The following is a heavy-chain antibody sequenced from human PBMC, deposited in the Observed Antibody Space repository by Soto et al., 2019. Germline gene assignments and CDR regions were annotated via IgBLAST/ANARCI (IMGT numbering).Heavy chain of an antibody. V-gene: IGHV1-18*04. CDR2: ISAYNGKT. Sequence: QVQLVQSGAEVKKPGASVKVSCKASGYTFTSYGISWVRQAPGQGLEWMGWISAYNGKTNYAQKLQGRVTMTTETSTRTAYMELRSLRSDDTAVYYCARAMADPYYYYGMDVWGQGTTVTVSS. J-gene: IGHJ6*02. CDR3: ARAMADPYYYYGMDV. CDR1: GYTFTSYG.